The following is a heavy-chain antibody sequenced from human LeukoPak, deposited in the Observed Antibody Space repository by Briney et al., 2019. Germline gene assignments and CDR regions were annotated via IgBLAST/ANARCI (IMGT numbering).Heavy chain of an antibody. CDR3: ARETYSSGWSGWGHYYYMDV. V-gene: IGHV3-7*01. CDR1: GFTFSSYW. Sequence: PGGSLRLSCAASGFTFSSYWMSWVRQAPGKGLEWVDNVKQDGSEKYYVDSVKGRFTISRDNAKNSLYLQMNSLRAEDTAVYYCARETYSSGWSGWGHYYYMDVWGKGTTVTISS. D-gene: IGHD6-19*01. CDR2: VKQDGSEK. J-gene: IGHJ6*03.